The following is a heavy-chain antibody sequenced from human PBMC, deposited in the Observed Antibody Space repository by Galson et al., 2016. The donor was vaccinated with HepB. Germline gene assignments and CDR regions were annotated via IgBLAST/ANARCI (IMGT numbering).Heavy chain of an antibody. D-gene: IGHD4-23*01. V-gene: IGHV1-69*06. CDR3: ARGTTVGTFDY. CDR2: IIPISETA. Sequence: SVKVSCKASGXTFSXXXISXXXQAXGQGLEWMGGIIPISETADYAQKFQDRVAITADKPTTTAYMVLSSLRSEDTARYYCARGTTVGTFDYWGQGTLVIVSS. CDR1: GXTFSXXX. J-gene: IGHJ4*02.